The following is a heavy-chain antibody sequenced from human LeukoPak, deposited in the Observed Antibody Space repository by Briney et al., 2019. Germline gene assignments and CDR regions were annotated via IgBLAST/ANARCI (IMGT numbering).Heavy chain of an antibody. CDR3: AAGRDIAGAGPGGYFDY. V-gene: IGHV3-11*01. CDR1: GFTFSDYH. D-gene: IGHD6-19*01. J-gene: IGHJ4*02. Sequence: PGASLRLSCAASGFTFSDYHMNWIRQAPGKGLEWVSYISPGGNTIYFADSVSGRFTLSRDSARNSMSLQMNSLTAEDTAVYYCAAGRDIAGAGPGGYFDYWGRGTLVTVSS. CDR2: ISPGGNTI.